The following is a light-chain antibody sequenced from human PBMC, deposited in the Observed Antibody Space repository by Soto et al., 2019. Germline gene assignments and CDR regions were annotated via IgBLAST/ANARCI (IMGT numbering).Light chain of an antibody. CDR2: GTS. CDR3: QQYGSSSCT. J-gene: IGKJ1*01. Sequence: EIVLTQSPGTLSLSPGERATLSCRASQSVSSSYLAWYQQKPGQAPRLLIYGTSSRATAIPDRVSGSGSGTDFTLTISRLEPEDFAVYYCQQYGSSSCTFGQGTKVEIK. V-gene: IGKV3-20*01. CDR1: QSVSSSY.